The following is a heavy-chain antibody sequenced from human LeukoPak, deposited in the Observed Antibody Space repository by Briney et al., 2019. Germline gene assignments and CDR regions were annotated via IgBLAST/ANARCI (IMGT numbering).Heavy chain of an antibody. V-gene: IGHV4-59*01. CDR2: IYYSGST. J-gene: IGHJ2*01. D-gene: IGHD1-14*01. CDR3: ARGPRKEPPPWYFDL. CDR1: GGSISSYY. Sequence: PSETLSLTCTVSGGSISSYYWSWIRQPPGKGLEWTGYIYYSGSTNYNPSLKSRVTISVDTSKNQFSLKLSSVTAADTAVYYCARGPRKEPPPWYFDLWGRGTLVTVSS.